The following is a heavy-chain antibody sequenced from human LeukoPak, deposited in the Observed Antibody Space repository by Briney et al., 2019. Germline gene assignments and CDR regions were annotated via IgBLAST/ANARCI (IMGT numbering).Heavy chain of an antibody. CDR1: GFTFSDHY. Sequence: PGGSLRLSCAASGFTFSDHYMDWVRQAPGEGLEWVGRTRNKVNSYTTEYAASVKGRFTISRDDSKNSLYLQMNSLRTEDTAVYYCARSHYQSSGYFDQDAFDIWGQGKMVAVSS. J-gene: IGHJ3*02. CDR2: TRNKVNSYTT. V-gene: IGHV3-72*01. D-gene: IGHD3-22*01. CDR3: ARSHYQSSGYFDQDAFDI.